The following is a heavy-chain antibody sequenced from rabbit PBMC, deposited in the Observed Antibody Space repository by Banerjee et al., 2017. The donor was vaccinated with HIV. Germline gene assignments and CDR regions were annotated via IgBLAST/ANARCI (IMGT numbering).Heavy chain of an antibody. J-gene: IGHJ3*01. V-gene: IGHV1S40*01. CDR1: GFSYSGGID. Sequence: QSLEESGGDLVKPGASLTLTCKASGFSYSGGIDMCLVRPAPGKELEWIACIYTGHGGTYYASWAKGRLTISKTSSTTVTLQMTSLTAADTATYFCARDSGSGWYLDRLDLWGPGTLVTVS. D-gene: IGHD1-1*01. CDR3: ARDSGSGWYLDRLDL. CDR2: IYTGHGGT.